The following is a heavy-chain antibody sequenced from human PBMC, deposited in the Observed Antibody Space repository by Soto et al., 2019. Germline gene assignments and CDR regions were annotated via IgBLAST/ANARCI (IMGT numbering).Heavy chain of an antibody. Sequence: PGGSLKLSCASHWFTFPSYGMSWVRQAPGKGLEWVSGISGSGGSTYYADSVKGRFTISRDNSKNTLSLQMNSLRAEDTAVYYCVKDRYSAPGYYWGQGP. CDR3: VKDRYSAPGYY. J-gene: IGHJ4*02. D-gene: IGHD1-20*01. V-gene: IGHV3-23*01. CDR1: WFTFPSYG. CDR2: ISGSGGST.